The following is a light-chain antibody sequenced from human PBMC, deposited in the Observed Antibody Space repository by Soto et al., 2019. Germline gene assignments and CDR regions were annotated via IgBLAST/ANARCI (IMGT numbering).Light chain of an antibody. CDR1: QSVSSN. V-gene: IGKV3-15*01. Sequence: EIVMTQSPATLSVSPGERATLSCRASQSVSSNLAWYQQKPGQAPRLLIYDASTRATGSPARFSGSGAGTEFALPIISIQADDFAAYYCQQQNSWPPGGTFGQGTKLEIK. J-gene: IGKJ2*01. CDR2: DAS. CDR3: QQQNSWPPGGT.